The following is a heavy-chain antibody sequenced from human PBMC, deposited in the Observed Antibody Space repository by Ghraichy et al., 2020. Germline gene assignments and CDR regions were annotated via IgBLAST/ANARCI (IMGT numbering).Heavy chain of an antibody. Sequence: GESLRLSCAASGFTFSSYAMSWVRQAPGKGLEWVSAISGSGGSTYYADSVKGRFTISRDNSKNTLYLQMNSLRAEDTAVYYCAKHSFSSIAVAGHDYWGQGTLVTVSS. J-gene: IGHJ4*02. CDR1: GFTFSSYA. CDR3: AKHSFSSIAVAGHDY. CDR2: ISGSGGST. D-gene: IGHD6-19*01. V-gene: IGHV3-23*01.